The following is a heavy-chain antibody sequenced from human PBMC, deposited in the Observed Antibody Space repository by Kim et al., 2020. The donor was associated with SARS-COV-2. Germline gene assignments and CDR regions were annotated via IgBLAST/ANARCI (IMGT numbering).Heavy chain of an antibody. CDR3: ARVRGVMVRGVFDY. V-gene: IGHV3-48*02. J-gene: IGHJ4*02. CDR1: GFTFSSYS. CDR2: ISSSSSTI. D-gene: IGHD3-10*01. Sequence: GGSLRLSCAASGFTFSSYSMNWVRQAPGKGLEWVSYISSSSSTIYYADSVKGRFTISTDNAKNSLYLQMNSLRDEDTAVYYCARVRGVMVRGVFDYWGQGTLVTVSS.